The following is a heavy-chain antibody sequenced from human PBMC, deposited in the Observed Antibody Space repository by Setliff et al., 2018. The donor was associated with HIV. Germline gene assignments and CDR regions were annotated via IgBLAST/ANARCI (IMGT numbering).Heavy chain of an antibody. V-gene: IGHV4-39*01. Sequence: PSETLSLTCTVSGGSITSDYYWGWIRQPPGKGLEWIGSIYYSGNTYYNPSLKSRVTISIDTSRNQFSLKLTSVTAADTAVYYCARPSYSGTYNVPGYFQFWGQGTLVTVSS. CDR1: GGSITSDYY. J-gene: IGHJ1*01. CDR2: IYYSGNT. CDR3: ARPSYSGTYNVPGYFQF. D-gene: IGHD1-26*01.